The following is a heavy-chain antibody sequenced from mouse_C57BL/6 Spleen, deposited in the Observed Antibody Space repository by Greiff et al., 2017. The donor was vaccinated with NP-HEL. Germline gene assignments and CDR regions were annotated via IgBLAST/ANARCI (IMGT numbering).Heavy chain of an antibody. CDR1: GFTFSSYA. CDR2: ISSGGDYI. CDR3: TRDPYSNYYFDY. Sequence: EVKLVESGEGLVKPGGSLKLSCAASGFTFSSYAMSWVRQTPEKRLEWVAYISSGGDYIYYADTVKGRFTISRDNARNTLYLQMSSLKSEDTAMYYCTRDPYSNYYFDYWGQGTTLTVSS. J-gene: IGHJ2*01. V-gene: IGHV5-9-1*02. D-gene: IGHD2-5*01.